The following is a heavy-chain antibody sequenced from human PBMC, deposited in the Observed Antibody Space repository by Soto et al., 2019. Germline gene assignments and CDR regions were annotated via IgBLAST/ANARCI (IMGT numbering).Heavy chain of an antibody. CDR3: ARKALYSGSPSYFDY. J-gene: IGHJ4*02. CDR1: GGSFSGYY. V-gene: IGHV4-34*01. CDR2: INRSGST. Sequence: TSETLSLTCAVYGGSFSGYYWSWIRQPPGKGLEWIGEINRSGSTNYNPSLKSRVTISVDTSKNQFSLKLTSVTAADTAVYYCARKALYSGSPSYFDYWGQGILVTVS. D-gene: IGHD1-26*01.